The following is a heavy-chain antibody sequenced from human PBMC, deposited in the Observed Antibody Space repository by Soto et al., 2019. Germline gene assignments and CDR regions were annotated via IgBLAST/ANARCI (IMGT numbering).Heavy chain of an antibody. J-gene: IGHJ3*02. CDR1: GFTFEDYA. D-gene: IGHD6-19*01. V-gene: IGHV3-9*01. CDR3: AKDWVVAGILSGSFDI. Sequence: ESGGGLVQPGRSLRLSCVASGFTFEDYAMHWVRQAPGKGLEWVSGISWNSDKIGYADSVKGRFTISRDNAKNSLYLQMNGLRAEDTALYYCAKDWVVAGILSGSFDIWGQGTMVTVSS. CDR2: ISWNSDKI.